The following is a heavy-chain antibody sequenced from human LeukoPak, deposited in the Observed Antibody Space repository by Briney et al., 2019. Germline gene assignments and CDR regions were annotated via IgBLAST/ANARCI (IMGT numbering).Heavy chain of an antibody. J-gene: IGHJ4*02. Sequence: PGGSLRLSCAASGFSFNSYWMHWVRQAPGKGPVWVSRITSDGTDTSYADSVKGRFTISRDNAKNSLYLQMNSLRAEDTAVYYCARDYLMTTVVTPGYWGQGTLVTVSS. D-gene: IGHD4-23*01. V-gene: IGHV3-74*01. CDR2: ITSDGTDT. CDR3: ARDYLMTTVVTPGY. CDR1: GFSFNSYW.